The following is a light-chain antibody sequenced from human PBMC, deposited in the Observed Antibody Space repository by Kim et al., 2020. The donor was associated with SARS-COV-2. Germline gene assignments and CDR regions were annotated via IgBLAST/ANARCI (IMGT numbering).Light chain of an antibody. CDR3: QSYDSSLSGYV. CDR2: GNL. Sequence: QSVLTQPPSVSGAPGQRVTISCTGSSSNIGAGYDVHWYQQLPGAAPKLLIYGNLNWPSGVPDRFSGSKSGTSASLAITGLQAEDEADYYCQSYDSSLSGYVFGTGTKVTVL. V-gene: IGLV1-40*01. CDR1: SSNIGAGYD. J-gene: IGLJ1*01.